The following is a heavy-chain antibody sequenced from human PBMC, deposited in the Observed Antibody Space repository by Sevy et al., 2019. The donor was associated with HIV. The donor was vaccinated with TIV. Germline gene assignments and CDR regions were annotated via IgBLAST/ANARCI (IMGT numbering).Heavy chain of an antibody. CDR2: IDWNGGST. CDR3: ARGESCGGDCYHFDN. Sequence: GGSLRLSCAASGFTFNNFGMSWVRQAPGKGLEWVSSIDWNGGSTTYADSVKGRFTISRDNGKNSLDLQMNSLRAEDTALNYCARGESCGGDCYHFDNWGQGTLVTVSS. CDR1: GFTFNNFG. J-gene: IGHJ4*02. V-gene: IGHV3-20*04. D-gene: IGHD2-21*02.